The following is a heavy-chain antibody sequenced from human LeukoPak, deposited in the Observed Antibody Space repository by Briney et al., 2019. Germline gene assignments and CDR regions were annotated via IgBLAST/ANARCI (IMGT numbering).Heavy chain of an antibody. CDR2: MYHSGRS. CDR1: GSSISSGYF. CDR3: ARGDLALEMAQSY. V-gene: IGHV4-38-2*02. J-gene: IGHJ4*02. D-gene: IGHD5-24*01. Sequence: PSETLSLTCSVSGSSISSGYFWGWIRQPPGKGLEWIGSMYHSGRSYYNPSLKSRVTISVDTSKNQFSLKLSSVTAADTAVYYCARGDLALEMAQSYWGQGTLVTVSS.